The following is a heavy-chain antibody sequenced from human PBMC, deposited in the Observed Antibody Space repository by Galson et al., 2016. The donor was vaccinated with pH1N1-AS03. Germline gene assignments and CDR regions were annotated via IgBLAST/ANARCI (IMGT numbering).Heavy chain of an antibody. Sequence: QSGAEVKKPGESLKISCKGSGYSFTNYWIAWVRQLPGKGLEWMGIIYPADSDARYSPSFQGQVTISADTSNSTAYMQWNSLKASDTAMYYCARQRAARAFDYWGQGTPVTVSS. V-gene: IGHV5-51*01. CDR1: GYSFTNYW. CDR2: IYPADSDA. D-gene: IGHD6-25*01. J-gene: IGHJ4*02. CDR3: ARQRAARAFDY.